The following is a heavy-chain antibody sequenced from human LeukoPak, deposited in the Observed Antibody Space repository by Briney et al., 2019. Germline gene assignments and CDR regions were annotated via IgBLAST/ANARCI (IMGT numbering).Heavy chain of an antibody. D-gene: IGHD6-19*01. Sequence: SETLSLTCTASGGSTSSYYWSWIRQPAGKELEWIGRIYSTGSTNYNPSLKSRVTMSVDTSKNQFSLNLSSVTAADTAVYYCGRTGSSGWSSCYIDCWGQGTLVTVSS. CDR3: GRTGSSGWSSCYIDC. CDR2: IYSTGST. J-gene: IGHJ4*02. V-gene: IGHV4-4*07. CDR1: GGSTSSYY.